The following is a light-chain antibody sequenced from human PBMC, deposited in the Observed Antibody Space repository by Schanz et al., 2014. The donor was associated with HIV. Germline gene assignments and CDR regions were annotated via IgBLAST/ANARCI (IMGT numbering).Light chain of an antibody. CDR3: LQYNDDVYT. CDR1: QSVSSN. V-gene: IGKV3-15*01. CDR2: GAS. Sequence: EIVLTQSPVILSLSPGERATLSCRASQSVSSNLAWYQQKPGQAPRLLISGASTRATGIPARFSGSGSGTDFTLTISSLQSEDFAVYYCLQYNDDVYTFGQGTKLEIK. J-gene: IGKJ2*01.